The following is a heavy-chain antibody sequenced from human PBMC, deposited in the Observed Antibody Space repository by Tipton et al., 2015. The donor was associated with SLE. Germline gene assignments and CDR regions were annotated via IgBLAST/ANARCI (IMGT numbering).Heavy chain of an antibody. V-gene: IGHV4-39*07. D-gene: IGHD3-22*01. CDR3: ARDRDYDSTGPLGWFDP. CDR2: IYYSGST. J-gene: IGHJ5*02. Sequence: TLSLTCTVSGGSISSSSYYWGWIRQPPGKGLEWIGSIYYSGSTYYKPSLKSRVTISVDTSKNQFSLKLRSVTAADTAVYYCARDRDYDSTGPLGWFDPWGQGTLVTVSS. CDR1: GGSISSSSYY.